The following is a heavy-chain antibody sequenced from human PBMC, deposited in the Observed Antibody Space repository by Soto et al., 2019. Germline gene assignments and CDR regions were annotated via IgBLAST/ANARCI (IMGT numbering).Heavy chain of an antibody. D-gene: IGHD6-13*01. CDR1: GFSFSNYE. Sequence: EVQLVESGGGLVQPGGSLRLSCAASGFSFSNYEMNWVRQAPGKGLEWVAYISSGGSTVHYADSVRGRFTVSRDNATNSLYLQMNTLRVEDTALYYCARDRAAGGYWGQGTLVTVSS. CDR2: ISSGGSTV. V-gene: IGHV3-48*03. J-gene: IGHJ4*02. CDR3: ARDRAAGGY.